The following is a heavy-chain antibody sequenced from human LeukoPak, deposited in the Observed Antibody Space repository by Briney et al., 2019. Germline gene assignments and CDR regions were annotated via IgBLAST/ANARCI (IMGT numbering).Heavy chain of an antibody. Sequence: KPSETLSLTCTVSGGSISSYYWSWIRQPPGKGLEWIGYIYYSGSTNYNPSLKSRVTISVDTSKNQFSLKLSSVTAADTAVYYCAREDTALVTSAFDIWGQGTMVTVSS. V-gene: IGHV4-59*01. J-gene: IGHJ3*02. CDR1: GGSISSYY. CDR2: IYYSGST. D-gene: IGHD5-18*01. CDR3: AREDTALVTSAFDI.